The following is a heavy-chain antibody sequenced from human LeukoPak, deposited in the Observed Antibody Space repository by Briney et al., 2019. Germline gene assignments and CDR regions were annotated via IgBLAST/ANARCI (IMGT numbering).Heavy chain of an antibody. Sequence: SETLSLTCTVSGGSISGYYWSWIRQPPGEGLEWIGYVYYSGSTTYNPSLKSPVTISVDTSKNQFSLKLSSETATDTAVYYCARCIAARPGASTDYYYYMDVWGKGTTVTVSS. V-gene: IGHV4-59*08. CDR1: GGSISGYY. D-gene: IGHD6-6*01. J-gene: IGHJ6*03. CDR2: VYYSGST. CDR3: ARCIAARPGASTDYYYYMDV.